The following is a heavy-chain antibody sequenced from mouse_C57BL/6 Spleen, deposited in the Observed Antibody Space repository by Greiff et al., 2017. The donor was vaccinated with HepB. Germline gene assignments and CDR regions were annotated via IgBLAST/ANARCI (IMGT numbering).Heavy chain of an antibody. CDR2: INPNNGGT. D-gene: IGHD2-5*01. J-gene: IGHJ2*01. V-gene: IGHV1-26*01. CDR1: GYTFTDYY. CDR3: AAYYSNYAPFDY. Sequence: VQLQQSGPELVKPGASVKISCKASGYTFTDYYMNWVKQSHGKSLEWIGDINPNNGGTSYNQKFKGKATLTVDKSSSTAYMELRSLTSEDSAVYYCAAYYSNYAPFDYSGQGTTLTVSS.